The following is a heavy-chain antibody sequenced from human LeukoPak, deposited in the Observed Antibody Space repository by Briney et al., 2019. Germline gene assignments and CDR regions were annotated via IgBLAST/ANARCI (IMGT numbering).Heavy chain of an antibody. D-gene: IGHD5-24*01. J-gene: IGHJ1*01. Sequence: SQTLSLTCTVSGGSISSGSYYWSWIRQPPGKGLEWIGYIYYSGSTSYNPSLKSRATISVDTSKNQFSLKLSSVTAADTAVYYCAREGTRLNGYNYGYFQHWGQGTLVTVSS. CDR1: GGSISSGSYY. CDR2: IYYSGST. CDR3: AREGTRLNGYNYGYFQH. V-gene: IGHV4-61*01.